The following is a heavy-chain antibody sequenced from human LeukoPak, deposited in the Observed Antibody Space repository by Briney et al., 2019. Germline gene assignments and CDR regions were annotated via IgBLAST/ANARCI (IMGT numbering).Heavy chain of an antibody. D-gene: IGHD3-22*01. Sequence: GGSLRLSCAASGFTFSSYSINWVRQAPGKGLEWVSSISSSSSYIHYGDSVKGRFTISRDNAKNSLYLQMDSLRAEDTAVYYCARFLGSSGYYSDYWGQGTLVTVSS. CDR2: ISSSSSYI. J-gene: IGHJ4*02. CDR1: GFTFSSYS. CDR3: ARFLGSSGYYSDY. V-gene: IGHV3-21*01.